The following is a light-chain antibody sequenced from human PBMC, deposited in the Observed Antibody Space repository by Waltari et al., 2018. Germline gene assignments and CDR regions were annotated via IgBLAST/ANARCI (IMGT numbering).Light chain of an antibody. CDR1: HIENKR. Sequence: SYVLTHPPSVSVAPGKTARITCGGNHIENKRVPWYQQKPGQAPVLVILYDSDRPSGIPERFSGSNSGNPATLTISRVEAGDEADYYCQVWDSSRDYVMFGGGTKLTVL. CDR3: QVWDSSRDYVM. V-gene: IGLV3-21*04. CDR2: YDS. J-gene: IGLJ3*02.